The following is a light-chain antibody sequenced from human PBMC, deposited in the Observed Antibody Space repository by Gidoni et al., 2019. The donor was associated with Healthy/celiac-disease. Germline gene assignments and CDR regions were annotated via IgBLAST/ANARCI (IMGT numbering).Light chain of an antibody. CDR3: QQYDNRPWT. J-gene: IGKJ1*01. CDR2: DAS. V-gene: IGKV1-33*01. CDR1: QDISNY. Sequence: DIHMTQSPSSLSASVGDRVTITCQASQDISNYFNWYQQKPGKAPKLLINDASNLETGGPSRFSGSGSGTDFTFTISSLQPEDIATYYCQQYDNRPWTFGQGTKVEIK.